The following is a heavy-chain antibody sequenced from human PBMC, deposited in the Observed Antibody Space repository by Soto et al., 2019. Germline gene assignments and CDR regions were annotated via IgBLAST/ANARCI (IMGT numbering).Heavy chain of an antibody. Sequence: GGSLRLSCAASGFTLRSYAMSWVRQAPGKGLEWVSAISGSGGSTYYADSVKGRFTISRDNSKNTLYLQMNSLRAEDTAVYYCAKAKVTGYFLDYYGMDVWGQGTTVTVSS. V-gene: IGHV3-23*01. J-gene: IGHJ6*02. CDR1: GFTLRSYA. D-gene: IGHD3-9*01. CDR2: ISGSGGST. CDR3: AKAKVTGYFLDYYGMDV.